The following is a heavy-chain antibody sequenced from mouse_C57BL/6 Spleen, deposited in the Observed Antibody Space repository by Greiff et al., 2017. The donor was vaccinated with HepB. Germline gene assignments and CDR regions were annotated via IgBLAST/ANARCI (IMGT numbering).Heavy chain of an antibody. V-gene: IGHV5-12*01. D-gene: IGHD1-1*01. CDR1: GFTFSDYY. J-gene: IGHJ4*01. CDR2: ISNGGGST. CDR3: ARHKTTVVATNAMDY. Sequence: EVQRVESGGGLVQPGGSLKLSCAASGFTFSDYYMYWVRQTPEKRLEWVAYISNGGGSTYYPDTVKGRFTISRDNAKNTLYLQMSRLKSEDTAMYYCARHKTTVVATNAMDYWGQGTSVTVSS.